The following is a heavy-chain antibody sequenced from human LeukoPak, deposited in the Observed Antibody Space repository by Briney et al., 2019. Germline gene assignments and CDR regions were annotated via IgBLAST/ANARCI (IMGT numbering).Heavy chain of an antibody. Sequence: SETLSLTCTVSGGSISTSNYYWGWIRQPPGKGLEWIGNIFYSGSTYYSPSLRSRVTISLDTSRNQFSLKLNSVTAADTAVYYCAKSNGYGLADIWGQGTMVTVSS. J-gene: IGHJ3*02. CDR3: AKSNGYGLADI. V-gene: IGHV4-39*07. CDR2: IFYSGST. D-gene: IGHD6-13*01. CDR1: GGSISTSNYY.